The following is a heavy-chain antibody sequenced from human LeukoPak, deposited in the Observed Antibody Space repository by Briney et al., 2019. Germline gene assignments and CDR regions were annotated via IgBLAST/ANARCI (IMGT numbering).Heavy chain of an antibody. V-gene: IGHV3-21*01. D-gene: IGHD5-24*01. CDR2: ISRISSYI. CDR3: ARGKHPRSLDY. J-gene: IGHJ4*02. CDR1: GFTFSSYS. Sequence: GGSLRLSCAASGFTFSSYSMNWVRQAPGKGLERVSSISRISSYIYYADSVKGRFTISRDNAKNSLYLQMNSLRAEDTAVYYCARGKHPRSLDYWGQGTLVTVSS.